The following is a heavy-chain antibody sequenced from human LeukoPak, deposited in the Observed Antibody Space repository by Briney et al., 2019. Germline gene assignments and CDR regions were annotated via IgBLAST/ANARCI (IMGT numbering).Heavy chain of an antibody. V-gene: IGHV3-23*01. Sequence: GGSLRLSCAASGFTFSSYAMSWVRQAPGKGLEWVSAICGSAGSTYYPDSVKGRFTISRDNSKNTLYLQMSSLRAEDTAVYYCARVRLRLTFLTRRAGAFDIWGQGTMVTVSS. CDR2: ICGSAGST. CDR1: GFTFSSYA. J-gene: IGHJ3*02. D-gene: IGHD4-23*01. CDR3: ARVRLRLTFLTRRAGAFDI.